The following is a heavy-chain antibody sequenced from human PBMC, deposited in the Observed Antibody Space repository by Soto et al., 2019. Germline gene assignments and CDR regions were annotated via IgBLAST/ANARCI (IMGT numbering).Heavy chain of an antibody. D-gene: IGHD3-3*01. V-gene: IGHV3-30-3*01. Sequence: PGGPLRPPWAASAFTFSNYAIHWVRLAPDKGLKWLAIITVEGNTDFYADCVKGRFTVPRDNSKNTVFLQMNSLRPEDTAVYYWARDNDGFFGVLVAASPSPPFDHWGLGTLVTVSS. J-gene: IGHJ4*02. CDR1: AFTFSNYA. CDR3: ARDNDGFFGVLVAASPSPPFDH. CDR2: ITVEGNTD.